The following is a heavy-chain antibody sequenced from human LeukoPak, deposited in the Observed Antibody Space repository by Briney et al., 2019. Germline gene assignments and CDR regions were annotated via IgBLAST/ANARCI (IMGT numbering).Heavy chain of an antibody. CDR2: LKSTGDIT. V-gene: IGHV1-46*01. Sequence: GASVKVSCKASGYTFTSYYMHWVRQAPGQGLEWVGILKSTGDITVYAQKFQGRVTITRDTSTSTVFMELSSLTSEDTAMYFCVREDAHTYYFDFWGPGTLVTVSS. D-gene: IGHD2-2*01. CDR3: VREDAHTYYFDF. CDR1: GYTFTSYY. J-gene: IGHJ4*02.